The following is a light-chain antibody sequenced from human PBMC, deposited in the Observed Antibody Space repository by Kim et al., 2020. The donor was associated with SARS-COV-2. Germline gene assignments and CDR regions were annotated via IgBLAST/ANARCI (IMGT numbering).Light chain of an antibody. V-gene: IGLV3-1*01. CDR1: KLGDKY. J-gene: IGLJ3*02. CDR2: QDN. Sequence: VSPGQTARITCSGDKLGDKYASWYQQKPGQSPVLVIYQDNKRPSGIPERFSGSNSGNTATLTISGTQAMDEADYFCQAWDSSTAVFGGGTQLTVL. CDR3: QAWDSSTAV.